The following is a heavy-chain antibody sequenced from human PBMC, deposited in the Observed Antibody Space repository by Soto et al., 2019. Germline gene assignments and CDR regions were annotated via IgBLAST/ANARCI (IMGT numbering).Heavy chain of an antibody. CDR1: GFTFSSYA. D-gene: IGHD6-6*01. J-gene: IGHJ4*02. CDR3: ANLLSSIAARRDY. V-gene: IGHV3-23*01. CDR2: ISGSGGST. Sequence: EVQLLESGGGLVQPGGSLRLSCAASGFTFSSYAMSWVRQAPGKGLEWVSAISGSGGSTYYADSVKGRFTISRDNSKNPLYLQMNSLRAEDTAVYYCANLLSSIAARRDYWGQGTLVTVSS.